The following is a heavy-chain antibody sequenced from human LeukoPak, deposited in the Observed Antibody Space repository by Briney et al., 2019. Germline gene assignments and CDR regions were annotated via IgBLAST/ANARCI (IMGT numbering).Heavy chain of an antibody. D-gene: IGHD3-22*01. CDR2: IRSDGDNK. CDR3: AKEPGSHYYDSSGYSYYYYYMDV. J-gene: IGHJ6*03. V-gene: IGHV3-30*02. Sequence: GGSLRLSCAASVFTFSSYGMYWVRQAPGKGLEWVAFIRSDGDNKYYADSVKGRFTISRDNSRNTLYLQMNSLRTEDTAVYYCAKEPGSHYYDSSGYSYYYYYMDVWGKGTTVTISS. CDR1: VFTFSSYG.